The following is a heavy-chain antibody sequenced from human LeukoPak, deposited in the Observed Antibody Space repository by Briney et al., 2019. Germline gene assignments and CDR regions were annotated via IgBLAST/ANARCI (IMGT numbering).Heavy chain of an antibody. CDR2: IYYSGST. CDR3: AREGQQLVPPFDY. V-gene: IGHV4-59*12. CDR1: GGSISSYY. Sequence: SETLSLTCTVSGGSISSYYWSWLRQPPGKGLEWIGYIYYSGSTNYNPSLKSRVAIPIDTSKNQFSLKLSSVTAPDTAVYYCAREGQQLVPPFDYWGQGTLVTVSS. D-gene: IGHD6-6*01. J-gene: IGHJ4*02.